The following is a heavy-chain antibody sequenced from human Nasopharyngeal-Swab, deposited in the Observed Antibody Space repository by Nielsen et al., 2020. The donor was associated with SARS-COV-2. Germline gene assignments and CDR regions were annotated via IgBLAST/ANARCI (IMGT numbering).Heavy chain of an antibody. CDR3: ASEGSGVFGVVIYAFDI. CDR1: GYTLTVLP. Sequence: ASVKVSCKVSGYTLTVLPIHWVRQAPGKGLEWMGTVVPEDGEPIYAQNFQGRVTMTEYTSTYTAYLELSSLRSEDTAVYYCASEGSGVFGVVIYAFDIWGPGTLVTVSS. J-gene: IGHJ3*02. CDR2: VVPEDGEP. D-gene: IGHD3-3*01. V-gene: IGHV1-24*01.